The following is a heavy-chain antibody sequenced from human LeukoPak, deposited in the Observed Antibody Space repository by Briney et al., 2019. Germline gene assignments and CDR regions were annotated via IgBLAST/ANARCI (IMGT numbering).Heavy chain of an antibody. CDR1: GVSFSSSNW. CDR3: ARGVYYDRSGFPELLHH. CDR2: IYHSGST. D-gene: IGHD3-22*01. Sequence: SETLTLPCAVSGVSFSSSNWWTWVRQPPGKGLEWIGEIYHSGSTNYNPSLKSRVTISVDKSKNQFSLKLSSVTAAYTAVYYCARGVYYDRSGFPELLHHWGQGTLVTVSS. V-gene: IGHV4-4*02. J-gene: IGHJ5*02.